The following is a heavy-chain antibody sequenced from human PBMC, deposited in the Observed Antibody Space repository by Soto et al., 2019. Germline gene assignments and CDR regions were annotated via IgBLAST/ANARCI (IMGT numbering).Heavy chain of an antibody. CDR1: GGSLTSNSYY. CDR2: FYYSQST. Sequence: SETLSLTCTVSGGSLTSNSYYWGWMRQPPGKGLEWIGSFYYSQSTYFNPSLKSRVTISAETSKNQYSLKLSAVTAADTAVYYCARRSTVTYDYWGQGILVTVSS. D-gene: IGHD4-17*01. J-gene: IGHJ4*02. CDR3: ARRSTVTYDY. V-gene: IGHV4-39*01.